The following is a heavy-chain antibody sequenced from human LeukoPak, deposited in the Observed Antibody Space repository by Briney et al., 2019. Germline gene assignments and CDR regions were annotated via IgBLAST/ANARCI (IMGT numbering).Heavy chain of an antibody. CDR1: GFAFSTYA. J-gene: IGHJ6*02. CDR3: AKDPSRPAYYYYGMDV. Sequence: PGGSLRLSCAASGFAFSTYAIHWVRQAPGKGLEWVALISFDASSKYYADSVKGRFTISRDNSKNTLYLQMNSLRAEDTAVYYCAKDPSRPAYYYYGMDVWGQGTTVTVSS. V-gene: IGHV3-30-3*01. CDR2: ISFDASSK.